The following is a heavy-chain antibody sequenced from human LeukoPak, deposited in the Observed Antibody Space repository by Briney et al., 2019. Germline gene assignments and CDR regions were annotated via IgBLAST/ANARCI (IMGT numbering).Heavy chain of an antibody. Sequence: GGSLRLSCAASGFTFSDYYMSWIRQAPGKGLEWVSYISSSGSTIYYADSVKGRFTISRDNAKNSLYLQMNSLRAEDTAVYYCAREISDTMVRGVIIRGAFDIWGQGTMVTVSS. V-gene: IGHV3-11*01. J-gene: IGHJ3*02. CDR2: ISSSGSTI. D-gene: IGHD3-10*01. CDR1: GFTFSDYY. CDR3: AREISDTMVRGVIIRGAFDI.